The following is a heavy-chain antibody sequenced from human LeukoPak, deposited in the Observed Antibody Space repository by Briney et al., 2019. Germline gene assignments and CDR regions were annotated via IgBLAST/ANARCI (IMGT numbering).Heavy chain of an antibody. CDR3: ARVLGGSGDEYYSDF. J-gene: IGHJ4*02. V-gene: IGHV1-18*01. CDR1: GYTFTSYG. D-gene: IGHD4-17*01. Sequence: ASVKVSCKASGYTFTSYGITWVRQAPGQGLEWMAWISAYNGNTEYAQKLQGRVTMTTDTSTSTAYMELRSLRSDDTAVYYCARVLGGSGDEYYSDFWGQGTLVTVSS. CDR2: ISAYNGNT.